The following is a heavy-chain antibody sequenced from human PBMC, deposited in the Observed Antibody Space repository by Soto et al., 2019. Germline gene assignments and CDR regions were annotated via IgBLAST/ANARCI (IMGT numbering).Heavy chain of an antibody. CDR2: INHSGGT. J-gene: IGHJ5*02. V-gene: IGHV4-34*01. CDR1: VGSLSGYY. CDR3: ARGDPATRNSFDP. Sequence: QVQLQQWGAGLLKPSETLSLTCAVYVGSLSGYYWNWIRQPPGKGLEWIGEINHSGGTTYNPSLKGRVTISVDTSKNQFSLKLSSVTAAATAVYYCARGDPATRNSFDPWGQGTLVTVSS.